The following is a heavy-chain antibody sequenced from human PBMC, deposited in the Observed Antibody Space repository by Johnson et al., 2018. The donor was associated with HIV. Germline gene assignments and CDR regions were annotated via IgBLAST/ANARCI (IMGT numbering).Heavy chain of an antibody. V-gene: IGHV3-74*02. J-gene: IGHJ3*02. CDR3: AKYRIVGPTRGSAFDI. D-gene: IGHD1-26*01. Sequence: EVQLVESGGGVVQPGGSLRLSCAASGFTFSSYAMSWVCQAPGKGLVWVSRINSDGSSTSYADSVKGRFTISRDNAKNTLYLQMNSLRAEDTAIYYCAKYRIVGPTRGSAFDIWGQGTMVTVSS. CDR2: INSDGSST. CDR1: GFTFSSYA.